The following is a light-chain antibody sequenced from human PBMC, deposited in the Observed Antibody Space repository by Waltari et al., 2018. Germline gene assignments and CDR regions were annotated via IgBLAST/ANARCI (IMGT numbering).Light chain of an antibody. Sequence: DIQMTQSPSSLSASVGDRVTITCRASQSISSYLNWYQQKPGKAPKLLIYAASSLQSAVPSMFSGSGSGTDFTLTISSLQPEDFATYYCQQSYSTPPYTFGQGTKLEIK. V-gene: IGKV1-39*01. CDR3: QQSYSTPPYT. CDR2: AAS. CDR1: QSISSY. J-gene: IGKJ2*01.